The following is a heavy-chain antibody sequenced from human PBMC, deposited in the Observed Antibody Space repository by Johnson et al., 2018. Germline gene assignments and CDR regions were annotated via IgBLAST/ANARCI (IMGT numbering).Heavy chain of an antibody. Sequence: VQLVQSGGGVVQPGRSLRLSCAASGFTFSNAWMNWVRQAPGKGLEWVGRIKSKTDGGTTAYAAPVKGRFTISRDDSKNTLYLQMNSRKTEETAVYYCTKADYSYRDVWGKGATVTVSS. CDR1: GFTFSNAW. CDR2: IKSKTDGGTT. V-gene: IGHV3-15*07. J-gene: IGHJ6*03. CDR3: TKADYSYRDV.